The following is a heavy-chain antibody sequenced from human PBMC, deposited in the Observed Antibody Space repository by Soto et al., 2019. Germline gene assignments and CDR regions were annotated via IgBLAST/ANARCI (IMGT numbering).Heavy chain of an antibody. J-gene: IGHJ6*02. V-gene: IGHV4-31*03. CDR2: NYYSGIT. CDR3: ARGSSIASLYYGMDV. CDR1: GGSISSGGYY. Sequence: QVQLQESGPGLVKPSQTLSLTCTVSGGSISSGGYYWTWIRQHPGKGLEWIGYNYYSGITYSNPSLKSRVTISLDTSKNQFSLKLSSVTAADTAVYYCARGSSIASLYYGMDVWGQGTTVTVSS. D-gene: IGHD6-6*01.